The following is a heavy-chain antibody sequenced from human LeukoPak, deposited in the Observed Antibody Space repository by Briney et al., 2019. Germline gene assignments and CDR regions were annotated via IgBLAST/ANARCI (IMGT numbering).Heavy chain of an antibody. J-gene: IGHJ3*02. CDR2: IIPIFGTA. CDR3: ARPGLVGDAFDI. V-gene: IGHV1-69*01. D-gene: IGHD2-15*01. Sequence: KGSCKGSGGTLNSYAISWGGRGPGQRVEWMGGIIPIFGTANYAQKFQGRVTITADESTSTAYMELSSLRSEDTAVYYCARPGLVGDAFDIWGQGTMVTVSS. CDR1: GGTLNSYA.